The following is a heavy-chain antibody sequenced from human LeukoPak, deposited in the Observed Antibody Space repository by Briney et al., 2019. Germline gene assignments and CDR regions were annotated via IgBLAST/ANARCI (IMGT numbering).Heavy chain of an antibody. Sequence: GASVKVSCKASGGSFGSYAINWIRQAPGQGLEWIGGILPAFGSPTYAQNFQGRVTIAADESTGTVYLDMSSLTYEDSAMYYCATAIIRGAIRNHDPWGQGTLVIVSS. CDR1: GGSFGSYA. CDR3: ATAIIRGAIRNHDP. CDR2: ILPAFGSP. D-gene: IGHD3-10*01. V-gene: IGHV1-69*13. J-gene: IGHJ5*02.